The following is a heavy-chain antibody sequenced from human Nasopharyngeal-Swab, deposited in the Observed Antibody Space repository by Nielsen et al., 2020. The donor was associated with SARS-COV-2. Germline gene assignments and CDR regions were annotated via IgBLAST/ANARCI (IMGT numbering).Heavy chain of an antibody. V-gene: IGHV3-30*03. CDR2: ISYDGSNK. Sequence: GGSLRLSCAASGFTFSSYGMHWVRQAPGKGLEWVAVISYDGSNKYYADSVKGRFTISRDNSKNTLYLQMNSLRAEDTAVYYCASHRGYYDSSGYPYYFDYWGQGTLVTVSS. CDR1: GFTFSSYG. CDR3: ASHRGYYDSSGYPYYFDY. D-gene: IGHD3-22*01. J-gene: IGHJ4*02.